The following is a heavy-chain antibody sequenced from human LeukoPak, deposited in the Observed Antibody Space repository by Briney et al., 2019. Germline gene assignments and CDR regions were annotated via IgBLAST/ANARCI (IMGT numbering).Heavy chain of an antibody. CDR2: ISAYNGNT. V-gene: IGHV1-18*01. Sequence: ASVKVSCKASGYTFTSYGISWERHAPGQGLEWMGWISAYNGNTNYAQKLQGRVTMTTDASTSTAYMELRSLRSDDTAVYYCARDIVVVPAAIQVSFDYWGQGTLVTVSS. CDR1: GYTFTSYG. J-gene: IGHJ4*02. CDR3: ARDIVVVPAAIQVSFDY. D-gene: IGHD2-2*02.